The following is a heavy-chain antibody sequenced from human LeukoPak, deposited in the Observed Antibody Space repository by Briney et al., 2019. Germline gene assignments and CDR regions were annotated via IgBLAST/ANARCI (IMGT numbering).Heavy chain of an antibody. V-gene: IGHV4-38-2*02. D-gene: IGHD2-15*01. J-gene: IGHJ4*02. CDR3: AREVVVAATLDY. CDR2: IYHSGST. Sequence: SETLSLTCAVSGYSISSGYYWGWIRQPPGKGLDGIGSIYHSGSTYYNPSLKSRVTISVDTSKNQFSLKLNSVTAADTAVYYCAREVVVAATLDYWGQGTLVTVSS. CDR1: GYSISSGYY.